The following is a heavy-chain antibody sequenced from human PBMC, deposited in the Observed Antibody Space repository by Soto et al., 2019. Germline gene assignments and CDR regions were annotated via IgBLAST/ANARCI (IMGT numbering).Heavy chain of an antibody. J-gene: IGHJ4*02. CDR1: GYTFSDYY. V-gene: IGHV1-2*04. CDR3: ARGAEVGIELAAFDQ. Sequence: QVHLVQSGAEVKRAGASVTVSCKASGYTFSDYYIHWVRQAPGQWLQWMGCINPKSGDRRYAQMFRGWVFMTRDTSISTAYMEVSGLKSDDTAVYFCARGAEVGIELAAFDQWGQGTLVTVSA. CDR2: INPKSGDR. D-gene: IGHD2-8*02.